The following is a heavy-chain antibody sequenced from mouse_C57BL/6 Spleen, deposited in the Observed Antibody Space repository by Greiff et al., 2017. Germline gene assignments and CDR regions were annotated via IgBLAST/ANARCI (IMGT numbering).Heavy chain of an antibody. CDR3: ARLYSNWYFDV. J-gene: IGHJ1*03. CDR1: GYSFTGYY. V-gene: IGHV1-42*01. CDR2: INPSTGGT. Sequence: EVQLQQSGPELVKPGASVKISCKASGYSFTGYYMNWVKQSPEKSLEWIGEINPSTGGTTYNKKFKAKATLTVDKSSSTAYMQLKSLTSEDSAVYYCARLYSNWYFDVWGTGTTVTVSS. D-gene: IGHD2-12*01.